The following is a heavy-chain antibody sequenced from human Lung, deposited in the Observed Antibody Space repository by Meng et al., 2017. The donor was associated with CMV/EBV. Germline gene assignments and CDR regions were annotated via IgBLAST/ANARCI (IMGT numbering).Heavy chain of an antibody. Sequence: GGSXRLXCAASGFTFDDYALHWVRQVPGKGLEWVAGVSWNSGYIAYADSVKGRFTISRDNAKSSLFLQMNSLRAEDTALYYCAKDEGYCSDGSCYYYYYGMAVWXQGTTVTVSS. J-gene: IGHJ6*02. V-gene: IGHV3-9*01. CDR2: VSWNSGYI. CDR1: GFTFDDYA. D-gene: IGHD2-15*01. CDR3: AKDEGYCSDGSCYYYYYGMAV.